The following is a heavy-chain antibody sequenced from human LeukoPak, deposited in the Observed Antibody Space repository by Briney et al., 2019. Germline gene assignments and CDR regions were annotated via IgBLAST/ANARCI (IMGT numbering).Heavy chain of an antibody. Sequence: GGSLRCSTAAYGFNFRAYSMKRVRQAPGKGLEWVSYISSSSSTIYYADSVKGRFTISRDNAKNSLYLQMNSLRDEDTAVYYCARGDGWFGELLNFDNWGQGTLVTVSS. D-gene: IGHD3-10*01. CDR1: GFNFRAYS. J-gene: IGHJ4*02. CDR2: ISSSSSTI. V-gene: IGHV3-48*02. CDR3: ARGDGWFGELLNFDN.